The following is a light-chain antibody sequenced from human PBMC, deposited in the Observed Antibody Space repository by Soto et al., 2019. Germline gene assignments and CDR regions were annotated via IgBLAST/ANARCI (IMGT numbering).Light chain of an antibody. J-gene: IGKJ4*01. V-gene: IGKV3D-15*01. CDR2: DAS. CDR3: QQYNNWPLT. Sequence: EVVMRQSPDTLSVSPGERATLSCRASQSISRTLAWYQQKSGQPPRLLIYDASTRATGFPARFSGSGSGTEFTLTISSLQSEDFAVYYCQQYNNWPLTFGGGTKVDIK. CDR1: QSISRT.